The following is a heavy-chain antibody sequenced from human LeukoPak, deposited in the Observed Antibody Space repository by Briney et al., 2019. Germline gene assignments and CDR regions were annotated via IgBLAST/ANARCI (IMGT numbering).Heavy chain of an antibody. CDR2: MYYSGTI. V-gene: IGHV4-61*05. Sequence: SETLSLTCTVSGGSISTTNFYWGWIRQPPGKGLEWIGYMYYSGTINYNPSLKSRVTISVDTSKNQFSLKLSSVTPADTAMYYCARAWATDYFDYWGQGTLVTVSS. J-gene: IGHJ4*02. CDR3: ARAWATDYFDY. CDR1: GGSISTTNFY.